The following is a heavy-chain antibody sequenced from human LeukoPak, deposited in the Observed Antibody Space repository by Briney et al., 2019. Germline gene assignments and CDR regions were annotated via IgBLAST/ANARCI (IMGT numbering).Heavy chain of an antibody. CDR2: ISWNSGSI. Sequence: PGRSLRLSCAASGFTFDDYAMHWVRQAPGKGLEWVSGISWNSGSIGYADSVKGRFTISRDNAKNSLYLQMDSLRAEDTAVYYCARDLRQYYYDSSGYYDYWGQGTLVTVSS. J-gene: IGHJ4*02. V-gene: IGHV3-9*01. D-gene: IGHD3-22*01. CDR3: ARDLRQYYYDSSGYYDY. CDR1: GFTFDDYA.